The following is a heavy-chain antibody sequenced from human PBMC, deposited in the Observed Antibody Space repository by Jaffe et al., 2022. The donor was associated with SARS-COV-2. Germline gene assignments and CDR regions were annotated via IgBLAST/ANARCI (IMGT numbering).Heavy chain of an antibody. Sequence: QVQLHESGPGLVKPSETLSLTCTVSGYSISSGYYWGWIRQSPGKGLEWIGTIYHSGSTYYNPSLKSQVTISIDTSKNQFSLKLGSVTAADTAVYYCARGIVGAPYLDYWGQGTLVTVSS. D-gene: IGHD1-26*01. CDR2: IYHSGST. J-gene: IGHJ4*02. CDR1: GYSISSGYY. CDR3: ARGIVGAPYLDY. V-gene: IGHV4-38-2*02.